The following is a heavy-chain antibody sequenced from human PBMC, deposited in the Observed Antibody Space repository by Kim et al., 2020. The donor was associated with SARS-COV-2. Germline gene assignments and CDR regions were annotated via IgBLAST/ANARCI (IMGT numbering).Heavy chain of an antibody. D-gene: IGHD2-21*02. V-gene: IGHV1-3*01. CDR3: ARNNVVTAIPDYYGMDV. Sequence: FQGRVTITRDTSASTAYMELSSLRSEDTAVYYCARNNVVTAIPDYYGMDVWGQGTTVTVSS. J-gene: IGHJ6*02.